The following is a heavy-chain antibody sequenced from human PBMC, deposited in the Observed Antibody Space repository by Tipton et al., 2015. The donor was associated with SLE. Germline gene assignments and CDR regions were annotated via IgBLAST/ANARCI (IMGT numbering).Heavy chain of an antibody. CDR3: ARLGSRMLTTVTYFDF. Sequence: TLSLTCTVSGVSLSDNDYYWAWIRQPPGKGLEWIGSIHHSGSTYHSPSLRSRLPLSMDTPNNHFSLRLNSAAATDTAVYYCARLGSRMLTTVTYFDFWGQGALVTVSS. D-gene: IGHD4-11*01. J-gene: IGHJ4*02. V-gene: IGHV4-39*01. CDR1: GVSLSDNDYY. CDR2: IHHSGST.